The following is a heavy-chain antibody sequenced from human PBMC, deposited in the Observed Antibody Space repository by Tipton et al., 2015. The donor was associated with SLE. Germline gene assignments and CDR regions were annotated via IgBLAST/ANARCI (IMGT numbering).Heavy chain of an antibody. V-gene: IGHV3-7*01. CDR2: IKEDGSEK. CDR1: GFTFSNYW. D-gene: IGHD1-7*01. J-gene: IGHJ3*02. CDR3: TTERGYNWNFFAFDI. Sequence: SLRLSCAASGFTFSNYWMTWVRQAPGKGLEWVANIKEDGSEKSYVDSVKGRFTITRDSSKNALFLQMNSLRSEDTAVYYCTTERGYNWNFFAFDIWGQGTRVTVSS.